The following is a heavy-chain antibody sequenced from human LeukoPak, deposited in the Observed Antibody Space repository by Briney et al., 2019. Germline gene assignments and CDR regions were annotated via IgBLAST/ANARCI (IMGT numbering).Heavy chain of an antibody. D-gene: IGHD3-3*01. J-gene: IGHJ4*02. CDR1: GFTFSSNY. CDR2: IYTSGST. CDR3: ARGEAYYDFWSGPFDY. V-gene: IGHV4-4*08. Sequence: GSLRLSCAASGFTFSSNYMSWVRQAPGKGLEWIGRIYTSGSTNYNPSLKSRVTISVDTSKNQFSLKLSSVTAADTAVYYCARGEAYYDFWSGPFDYWGQGTLVTVSS.